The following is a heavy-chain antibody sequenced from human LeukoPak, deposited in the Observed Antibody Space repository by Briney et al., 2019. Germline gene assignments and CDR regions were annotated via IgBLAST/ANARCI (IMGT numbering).Heavy chain of an antibody. CDR2: ISSSSNFI. V-gene: IGHV3-21*04. Sequence: PGGSLRLSCAASGFTFSSYSMNWVRQAPGKGLEWVSSISSSSNFIYYADSVKGRFTISRDNAKNSLYLQMNSLRAEDTAVYYCAKRQWELHRLSAFDYWGHGTLVTVSS. D-gene: IGHD1-26*01. J-gene: IGHJ4*01. CDR3: AKRQWELHRLSAFDY. CDR1: GFTFSSYS.